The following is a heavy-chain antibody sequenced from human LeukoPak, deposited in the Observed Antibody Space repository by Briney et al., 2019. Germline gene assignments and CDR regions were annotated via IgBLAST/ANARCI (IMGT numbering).Heavy chain of an antibody. Sequence: SETLSLTCTVSGGSISSSSYYWGWIRQPPGKGLEWIGSIYYSGSTYYNPSLKSRVTISVDTSKNQFSLKLSSVTAADTAVYYCRMGSWYFREMYYFDYWGQGTQVTVSS. CDR2: IYYSGST. CDR3: RMGSWYFREMYYFDY. V-gene: IGHV4-39*01. D-gene: IGHD6-13*01. CDR1: GGSISSSSYY. J-gene: IGHJ4*02.